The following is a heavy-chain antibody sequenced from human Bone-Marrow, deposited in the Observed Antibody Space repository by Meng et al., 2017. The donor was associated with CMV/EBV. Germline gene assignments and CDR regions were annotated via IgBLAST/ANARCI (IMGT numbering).Heavy chain of an antibody. CDR2: IYHSGST. CDR1: GYSISSGYY. Sequence: SETLSLTCTVSGYSISSGYYWGWVRQPPGKGLEWIGSIYHSGSTYYNPSLKSRVTISVDMSKNQFSLNLMSVTAADTAVYYCARHRHSGSFYDAFDIWGQGKMVTVSS. V-gene: IGHV4-38-2*02. J-gene: IGHJ3*02. CDR3: ARHRHSGSFYDAFDI. D-gene: IGHD2/OR15-2a*01.